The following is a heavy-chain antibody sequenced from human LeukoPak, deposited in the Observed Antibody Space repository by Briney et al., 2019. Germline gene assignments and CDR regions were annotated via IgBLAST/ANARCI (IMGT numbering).Heavy chain of an antibody. J-gene: IGHJ4*02. CDR1: GFTFSSYA. CDR2: IKQDGSEK. D-gene: IGHD6-19*01. CDR3: ARDLGSSGFFDY. Sequence: AGGSLRLSCAASGFTFSSYAMHWVRQAPGKGLEWVANIKQDGSEKYYVDSVKGRFTISRDNAKNSLYLQMNSLRAEDTAVYYCARDLGSSGFFDYWGQGTLVTVSP. V-gene: IGHV3-7*01.